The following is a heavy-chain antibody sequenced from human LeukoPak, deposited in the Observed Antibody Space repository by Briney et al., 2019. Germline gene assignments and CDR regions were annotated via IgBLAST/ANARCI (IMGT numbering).Heavy chain of an antibody. V-gene: IGHV3-23*01. CDR3: ARAPVTSCRGAYCYPFDY. CDR1: GFTLSSYG. J-gene: IGHJ4*02. D-gene: IGHD2-21*01. CDR2: ISSSDAGT. Sequence: GGTLRLSCAASGFTLSSYGMSWVRQAPGKELEWVSTISSSDAGTYYADSVRGRFTISRDNSKNTLYLQMNSLRLEDAAVYFCARAPVTSCRGAYCYPFDYWGQGTQVTVSS.